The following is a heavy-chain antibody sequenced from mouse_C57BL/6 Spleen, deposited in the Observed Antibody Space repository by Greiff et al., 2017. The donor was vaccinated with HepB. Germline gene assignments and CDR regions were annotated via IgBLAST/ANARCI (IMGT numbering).Heavy chain of an antibody. CDR2: INPNNGGT. CDR1: GYTFTDYY. J-gene: IGHJ2*01. Sequence: EVQLQQSGPELVKPGASVKISCKASGYTFTDYYMNWVKQSHGKSLEWIGDINPNNGGTSYSQKFKGKATLTVDKSSSTAYMELRSLTSEDSAVYYCARVTGRDFDYWGQGTTLTVSS. CDR3: ARVTGRDFDY. V-gene: IGHV1-26*01. D-gene: IGHD4-1*01.